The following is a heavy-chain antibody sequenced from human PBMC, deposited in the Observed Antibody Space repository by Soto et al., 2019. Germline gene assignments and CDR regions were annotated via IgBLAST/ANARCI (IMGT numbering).Heavy chain of an antibody. CDR2: IYSDGSGT. CDR3: ATINSFGYDY. D-gene: IGHD5-18*01. J-gene: IGHJ4*02. Sequence: GGSLRLSCAASGFPFSNFWMHLVRQAPGKGLVWVSRIYSDGSGTMYADSVKGRFTISRDNAKSTLYLQMNSLRGEDTAVYYCATINSFGYDYWGRGTLVTVSS. V-gene: IGHV3-74*03. CDR1: GFPFSNFW.